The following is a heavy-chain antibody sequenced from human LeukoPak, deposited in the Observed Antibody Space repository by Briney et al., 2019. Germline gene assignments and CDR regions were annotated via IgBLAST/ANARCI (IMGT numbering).Heavy chain of an antibody. V-gene: IGHV4-34*01. CDR1: GGSFSGYY. D-gene: IGHD3-9*01. Sequence: SETLSLTCAVYGGSFSGYYWSWIRQPPGKGLEWIGEINHSGSTNYNPSLKSRVTISVDTSKNQFSLKLSSVTAADTAVYYCARDSPLRYFDWLSIYSSGWHFDYWGQGTLVTVSS. CDR3: ARDSPLRYFDWLSIYSSGWHFDY. J-gene: IGHJ4*02. CDR2: INHSGST.